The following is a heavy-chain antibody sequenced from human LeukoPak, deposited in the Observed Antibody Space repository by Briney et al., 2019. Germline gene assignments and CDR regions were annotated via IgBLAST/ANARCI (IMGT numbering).Heavy chain of an antibody. V-gene: IGHV3-53*01. J-gene: IGHJ3*02. CDR1: GFTVSSNY. D-gene: IGHD3-22*01. CDR2: IYSGGST. Sequence: GGSLRLSCAASGFTVSSNYMSWVRQAPGKGLEWVSVIYSGGSTYYADSVKGRFTISRDNSKNTLYLQMNSLRAEDTAVYYCAGTYHYDSSGYSAFDIWGQGTMVTVSS. CDR3: AGTYHYDSSGYSAFDI.